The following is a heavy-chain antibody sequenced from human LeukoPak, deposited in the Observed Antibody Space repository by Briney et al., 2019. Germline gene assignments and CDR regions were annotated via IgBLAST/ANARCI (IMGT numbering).Heavy chain of an antibody. D-gene: IGHD3-3*01. CDR1: GYTFTSYG. CDR3: GRVPSSLYDFWSGYFIDY. V-gene: IGHV1-18*01. J-gene: IGHJ4*02. Sequence: ASMKVSCKAPGYTFTSYGITWVRQAPGQGLEWMGWISGYNGNTNYAQKFQGRVTMTTDTSTSTAYMELRSLRFDDTAVYYCGRVPSSLYDFWSGYFIDYWGQGTLVTVSS. CDR2: ISGYNGNT.